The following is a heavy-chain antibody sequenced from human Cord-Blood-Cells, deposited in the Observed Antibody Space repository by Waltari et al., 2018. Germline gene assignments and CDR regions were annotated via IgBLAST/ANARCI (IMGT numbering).Heavy chain of an antibody. CDR3: ARGRIAAAGTSRDDYYYYYGMDV. D-gene: IGHD6-13*01. Sequence: VQLQESGPGLVKPSQTLSLTCTVSGGSIRSGDYYWSWIRQPPGKGLEGIGYIYYSGSTYYNPSLKSRVTISVDTSKNQFSLKLSSVTAADTAVYYCARGRIAAAGTSRDDYYYYYGMDVWGQGTTVTVSS. V-gene: IGHV4-30-4*08. J-gene: IGHJ6*02. CDR1: GGSIRSGDYY. CDR2: IYYSGST.